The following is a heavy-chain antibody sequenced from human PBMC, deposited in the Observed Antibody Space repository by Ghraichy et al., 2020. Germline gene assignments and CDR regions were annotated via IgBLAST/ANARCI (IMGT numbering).Heavy chain of an antibody. V-gene: IGHV3-21*01. Sequence: GGSLRLSCAVSGFSLDTYSLNWVRQAPGKGLEWVSSIESGGRFTFYAESVKGRFTISRDNSKNSVYLQLNSLRAEDTAVYYCARGDQTLFGVVTVEYFQHWGQGTLVTV. CDR1: GFSLDTYS. D-gene: IGHD3-3*01. CDR3: ARGDQTLFGVVTVEYFQH. J-gene: IGHJ1*01. CDR2: IESGGRFT.